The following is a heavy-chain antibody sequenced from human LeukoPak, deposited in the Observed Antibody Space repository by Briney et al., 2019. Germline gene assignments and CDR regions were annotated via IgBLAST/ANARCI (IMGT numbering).Heavy chain of an antibody. J-gene: IGHJ4*02. V-gene: IGHV1-18*01. CDR3: ARDPAAAGNVDY. CDR2: ISPYSADT. Sequence: VKVSCKASGCTFTSYVVSWVRQAPGQGLEWMGWISPYSADTSYAQKFQGRVTVTTDTSTSTAYMELRSLRPDDTAVYYCARDPAAAGNVDYWGQGTLVTVSP. CDR1: GCTFTSYV. D-gene: IGHD6-13*01.